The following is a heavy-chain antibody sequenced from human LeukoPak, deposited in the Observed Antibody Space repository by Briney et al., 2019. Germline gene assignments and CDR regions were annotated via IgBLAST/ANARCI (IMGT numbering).Heavy chain of an antibody. CDR2: LTDSGDAT. J-gene: IGHJ4*02. CDR3: AKDYYYDSSGLTAFEY. D-gene: IGHD3-22*01. V-gene: IGHV3-23*01. CDR1: GFTFSHYA. Sequence: PGGSLRLSCAVSGFTFSHYAMSWVRQAPGTGLEWVGSLTDSGDATYYADSVKGRFTISRDNSKNTLYLQMNSLRAEDTAIYYCAKDYYYDSSGLTAFEYWGQGTLVTVSS.